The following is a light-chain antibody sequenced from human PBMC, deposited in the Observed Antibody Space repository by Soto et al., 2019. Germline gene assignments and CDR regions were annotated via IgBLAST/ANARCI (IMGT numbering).Light chain of an antibody. CDR3: QQYYNWPLT. J-gene: IGKJ4*01. CDR2: GTS. V-gene: IGKV3-15*01. Sequence: EIVLSQSAAALSLSPGERATLSCRASQSVSSYLAWYQQKPGQAPRLLIYGTSTRVTGIPARFSGSGSGTEFTLTISSLQSEDFAVYYCQQYYNWPLTFGGGTKVAIK. CDR1: QSVSSY.